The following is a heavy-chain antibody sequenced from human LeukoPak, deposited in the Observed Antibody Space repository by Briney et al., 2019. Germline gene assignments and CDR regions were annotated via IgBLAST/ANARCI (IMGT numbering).Heavy chain of an antibody. CDR1: CGSFSGYY. CDR3: ARRSPNLRSSDY. CDR2: INHSGST. D-gene: IGHD3-3*01. J-gene: IGHJ4*02. Sequence: SETLSLTCAVYCGSFSGYYWSWIRQPPGKGLEWIGEINHSGSTNYNPSLKSRVTISVDTSKNQFSLKLSSVTAADTAVYYCARRSPNLRSSDYWGQGTLVTVSS. V-gene: IGHV4-34*01.